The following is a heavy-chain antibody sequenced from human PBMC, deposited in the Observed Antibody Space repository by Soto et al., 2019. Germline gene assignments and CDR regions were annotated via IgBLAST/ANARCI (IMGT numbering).Heavy chain of an antibody. Sequence: PSETLSLTCAVYGGSFSGYYWSWIRQPPGKGLEWIGEINHSGSTNYNPSLKSRVTISVDTSKNQFSLKLSSVTAADTAVYYCARVLVRGVITYYYYYGMDVRDQGTTVTVSS. CDR2: INHSGST. J-gene: IGHJ6*02. CDR1: GGSFSGYY. D-gene: IGHD3-10*01. V-gene: IGHV4-34*01. CDR3: ARVLVRGVITYYYYYGMDV.